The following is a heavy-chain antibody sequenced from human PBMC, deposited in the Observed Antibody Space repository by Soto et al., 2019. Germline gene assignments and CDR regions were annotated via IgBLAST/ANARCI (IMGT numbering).Heavy chain of an antibody. D-gene: IGHD2-15*01. V-gene: IGHV3-7*01. Sequence: PGGSLRLSCVASGFTFSRYWMSWVRQAPGKGLEWVANIKQDGSEKNYVDSMKGRFTIYRDNAKNSLYLQMNSLRAEDTAVYYCARRSYSGAGDCWGQGTLVTVSS. CDR2: IKQDGSEK. CDR1: GFTFSRYW. CDR3: ARRSYSGAGDC. J-gene: IGHJ4*02.